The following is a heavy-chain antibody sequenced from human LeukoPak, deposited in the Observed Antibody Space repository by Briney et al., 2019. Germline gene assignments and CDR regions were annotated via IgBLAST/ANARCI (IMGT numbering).Heavy chain of an antibody. D-gene: IGHD3-22*01. Sequence: GASVKVSCKASGYTFTSYAMHWVRQAPGQRLEWMGWINAGNGNTKYSQKFQGRVTITRDTSASTAYMELSSLRSEDTAVYYCARNYDTSDYNGYWGQGTLVTVSS. CDR1: GYTFTSYA. CDR3: ARNYDTSDYNGY. CDR2: INAGNGNT. J-gene: IGHJ4*02. V-gene: IGHV1-3*01.